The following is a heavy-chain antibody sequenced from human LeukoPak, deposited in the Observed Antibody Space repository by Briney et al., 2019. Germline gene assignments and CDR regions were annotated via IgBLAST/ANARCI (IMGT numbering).Heavy chain of an antibody. J-gene: IGHJ4*02. V-gene: IGHV3-23*01. CDR2: ISASGGST. D-gene: IGHD6-19*01. Sequence: PGGSLRLSCAASGFTFNSYSMTWVRQSPGKGLEWVSGISASGGSTYYADSVKGRFTISRDNSKNTLYLQMNSLRAEDTAVYYCAKDSSGWSRDYWGQGTLVIVSS. CDR1: GFTFNSYS. CDR3: AKDSSGWSRDY.